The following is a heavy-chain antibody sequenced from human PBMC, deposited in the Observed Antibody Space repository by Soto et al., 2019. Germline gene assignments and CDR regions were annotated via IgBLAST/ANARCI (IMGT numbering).Heavy chain of an antibody. D-gene: IGHD2-2*01. J-gene: IGHJ6*02. CDR2: IYYSGST. V-gene: IGHV4-39*01. CDR1: GGSISSSSYY. Sequence: SETLSLTCTVSGGSISSSSYYWGWIRQPPGKGLEWIGSIYYSGSTYYNPSLKSRVTISVDTSKNQFSLKLSSVTAADTAVHYCARHGSTSSHYYYYGMDVWGQGTTVTVSS. CDR3: ARHGSTSSHYYYYGMDV.